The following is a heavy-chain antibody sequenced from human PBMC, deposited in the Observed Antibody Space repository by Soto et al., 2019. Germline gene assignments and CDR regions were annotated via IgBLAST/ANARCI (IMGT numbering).Heavy chain of an antibody. D-gene: IGHD2-8*01. J-gene: IGHJ4*02. CDR2: IYYSENT. CDR1: GVSISSGDYY. V-gene: IGHV4-30-4*01. CDR3: SRLSNGTPADY. Sequence: SETLSLTCTVSGVSISSGDYYWSWIRQPPGKGLEWIGYIYYSENTHSNPSLKSRVIISADTSKNQFSLKVDSVTATDTAIYYCSRLSNGTPADYWGEGTLVTVSS.